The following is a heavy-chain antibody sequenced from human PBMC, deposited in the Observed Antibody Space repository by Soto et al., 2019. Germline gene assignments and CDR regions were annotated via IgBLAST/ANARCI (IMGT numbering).Heavy chain of an antibody. CDR2: ISYDGSNK. J-gene: IGHJ6*02. V-gene: IGHV3-30*18. Sequence: QVQLVESGGGVVQPGRSLRHSCAASGFTFSSYGMHWVRQAPGKGLEWVAVISYDGSNKYYADSVKGRFTISRDNSKNTLYLQMNSLRAEDTAVYYCAKGRYGMDVWGQGTTVTVSS. CDR3: AKGRYGMDV. CDR1: GFTFSSYG.